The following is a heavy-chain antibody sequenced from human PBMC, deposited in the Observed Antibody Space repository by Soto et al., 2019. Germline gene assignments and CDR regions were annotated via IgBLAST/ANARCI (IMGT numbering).Heavy chain of an antibody. CDR2: IKQDGSEK. CDR3: ASLPLGYNFYFDY. J-gene: IGHJ4*02. CDR1: GFTFSSYW. D-gene: IGHD1-1*01. V-gene: IGHV3-7*01. Sequence: GGSLRLSCAASGFTFSSYWMSWVRQAPGKGLEWVANIKQDGSEKYYVDSVKGRFTISRDNAKNSLYLQMNSLRAEDTAVYYCASLPLGYNFYFDYWGQGTLVTVSS.